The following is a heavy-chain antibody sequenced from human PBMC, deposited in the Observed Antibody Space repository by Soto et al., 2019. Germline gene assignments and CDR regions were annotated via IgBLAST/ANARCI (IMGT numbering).Heavy chain of an antibody. V-gene: IGHV2-5*01. CDR3: ARRPNWGMEGLGA. D-gene: IGHD7-27*01. CDR2: IYWNDDK. CDR1: GFSLNTGGGG. Sequence: QITLKESGTTLVKPTQTLTLTCTLSGFSLNTGGGGVVWIRQPPGKALEWLALIYWNDDKRYSPSLKSRLTITTDTSRNQVVLTMTDMGPVDTATYYGARRPNWGMEGLGAWGQGTTVTVSS. J-gene: IGHJ6*02.